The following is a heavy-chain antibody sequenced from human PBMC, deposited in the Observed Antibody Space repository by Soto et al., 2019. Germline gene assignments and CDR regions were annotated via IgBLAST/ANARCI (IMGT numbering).Heavy chain of an antibody. J-gene: IGHJ4*02. CDR2: ISGSGGST. CDR1: GFTFSSYA. CDR3: ATLRFLEWSLNYFDY. Sequence: GGSQRLSCAASGFTFSSYAVSWARQAPGKGLEWVSAISGSGGSTYYADSVKGRFTISRDNSKNTLYLQMNSLRAEDTAVYYCATLRFLEWSLNYFDYWGQGTLVTVSS. D-gene: IGHD3-3*01. V-gene: IGHV3-23*01.